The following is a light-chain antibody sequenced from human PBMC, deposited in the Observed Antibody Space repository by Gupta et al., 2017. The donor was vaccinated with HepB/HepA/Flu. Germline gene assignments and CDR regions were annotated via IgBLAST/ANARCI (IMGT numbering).Light chain of an antibody. V-gene: IGKV3-20*01. CDR3: HQDTSSPYT. CDR1: ESLTTNY. J-gene: IGKJ2*01. CDR2: GAS. Sequence: TVLTQPPDTLSLSPGERATLSCRASESLTTNYLAWYQGRPGQAPRLLIFGASRRATGIPDRFSGSGSGTDFTLTISRLEPEDFAVYYCHQDTSSPYTFGQGTKVEIK.